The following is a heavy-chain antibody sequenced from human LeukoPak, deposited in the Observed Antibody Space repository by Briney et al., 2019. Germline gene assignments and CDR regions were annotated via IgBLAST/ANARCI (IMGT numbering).Heavy chain of an antibody. CDR2: MNPKSGNT. Sequence: GESLKISCKASGYTFTTYDINWVRQATGQGLEWMGWMNPKSGNTGYAQRLQGRVTMTRDTFTSTAYMELSSLRYEDTAMYYCTREAVGTEGAFDIWGQGTMVTVSS. CDR1: GYTFTTYD. D-gene: IGHD2-15*01. CDR3: TREAVGTEGAFDI. V-gene: IGHV1-8*01. J-gene: IGHJ3*02.